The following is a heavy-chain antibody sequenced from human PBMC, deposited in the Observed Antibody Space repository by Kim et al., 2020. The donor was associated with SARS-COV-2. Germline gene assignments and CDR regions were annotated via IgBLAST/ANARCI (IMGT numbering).Heavy chain of an antibody. CDR1: GGSISSSNYY. V-gene: IGHV4-39*01. D-gene: IGHD6-6*01. CDR3: ARTIAGRPEAFDI. CDR2: IYYSGNT. Sequence: SETLSLTCTVSGGSISSSNYYWGWIRQPPGKGLEWIGYIYYSGNTYYNPSLKSRVTVSVDTSKNQFSLKLSSVTAAGTAVYYCARTIAGRPEAFDIWGQG. J-gene: IGHJ3*02.